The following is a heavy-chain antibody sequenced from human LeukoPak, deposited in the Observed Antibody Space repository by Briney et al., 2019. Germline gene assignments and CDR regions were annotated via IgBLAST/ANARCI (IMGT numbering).Heavy chain of an antibody. CDR1: GFMFSAYS. D-gene: IGHD5-24*01. CDR3: ARDPSGYNTAFDI. J-gene: IGHJ3*02. CDR2: VSTSSTHT. V-gene: IGHV3-21*01. Sequence: PGGSLRLSCAASGFMFSAYSMNWVRQAPGKGLEWVSSVSTSSTHTHYADSVKGRFTISRDNAKNSLYLQMSSLRAEDTAAYYCARDPSGYNTAFDIWGQGTMVTVSS.